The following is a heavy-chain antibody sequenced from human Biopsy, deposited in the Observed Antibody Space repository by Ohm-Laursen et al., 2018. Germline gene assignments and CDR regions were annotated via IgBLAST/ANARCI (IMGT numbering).Heavy chain of an antibody. CDR3: ARNQDGLNWNYLDY. J-gene: IGHJ4*02. Sequence: GASVKVSCNGPTYTFTDYYIHWVRQAPGQGLEWMGWINPKSGDTNSAQKFHGRVSFTADTSISTAYLELNKLRSDDTAVYLCARNQDGLNWNYLDYWGQGTLVTVSS. V-gene: IGHV1-2*02. D-gene: IGHD3-3*01. CDR2: INPKSGDT. CDR1: TYTFTDYY.